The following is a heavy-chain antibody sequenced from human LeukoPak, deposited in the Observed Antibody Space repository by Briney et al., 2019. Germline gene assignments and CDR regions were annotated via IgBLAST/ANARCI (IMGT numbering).Heavy chain of an antibody. CDR1: GFSLSDYY. D-gene: IGHD1-7*01. CDR2: IGDSGSTI. J-gene: IGHJ1*01. Sequence: PGGSLRLSCAASGFSLSDYYMTWMRQAPGKGLEWTSYIGDSGSTIFYADSVKGRFTISRDDPKKSVYLQMNSLRAEDTAVYYCARGKWGNYGPVVYFQHWGQGTLVTVSS. V-gene: IGHV3-11*01. CDR3: ARGKWGNYGPVVYFQH.